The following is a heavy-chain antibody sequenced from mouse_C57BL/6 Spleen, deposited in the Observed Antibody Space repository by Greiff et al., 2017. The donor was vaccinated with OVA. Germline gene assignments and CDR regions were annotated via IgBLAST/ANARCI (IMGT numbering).Heavy chain of an antibody. CDR3: APYDYDAWFAY. CDR1: CYTFTRYW. CDR2: FEPSDSYT. Sequence: VPLQQPGAELVKPGASVKLSCKASCYTFTRYWVPLGKQRPGPGLGLIGEFEPSDSYTNYNQKFKGKNTVTVDTSYSTAYMQLSSLTAEDSAVYYCAPYDYDAWFAYWGQGTLVTVSA. J-gene: IGHJ3*01. V-gene: IGHV1-50*01. D-gene: IGHD2-4*01.